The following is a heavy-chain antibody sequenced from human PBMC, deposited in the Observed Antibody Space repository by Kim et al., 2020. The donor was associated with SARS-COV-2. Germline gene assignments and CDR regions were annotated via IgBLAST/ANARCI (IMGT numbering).Heavy chain of an antibody. V-gene: IGHV1-8*01. CDR1: GYTFTSYD. CDR2: MNPNSGNT. D-gene: IGHD2-2*01. Sequence: ASVKVSCKASGYTFTSYDINWVRQATGQGLEWMGWMNPNSGNTGYAQKFQGRVTMTRNTSISTAYMELSSLRSEDTAVYYCARRGYCSSTSCEWNWFDPWGQGTLVTVSS. CDR3: ARRGYCSSTSCEWNWFDP. J-gene: IGHJ5*02.